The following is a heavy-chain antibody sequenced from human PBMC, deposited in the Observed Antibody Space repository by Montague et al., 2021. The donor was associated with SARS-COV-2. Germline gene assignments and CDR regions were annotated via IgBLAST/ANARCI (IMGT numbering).Heavy chain of an antibody. J-gene: IGHJ3*02. CDR3: ARFGYSAYNYGAFDI. Sequence: SLRLSCATSGFTFGGHDMDWVRQAPGGGLEWVGRSRSKYKGYTTEYAASVKGRFTISRDDSKNSLYLQMNGLKTEDTAIYYCARFGYSAYNYGAFDIWGQGTKVTVSS. CDR1: GFTFGGHD. D-gene: IGHD5-12*01. CDR2: SRSKYKGYTT. V-gene: IGHV3-72*01.